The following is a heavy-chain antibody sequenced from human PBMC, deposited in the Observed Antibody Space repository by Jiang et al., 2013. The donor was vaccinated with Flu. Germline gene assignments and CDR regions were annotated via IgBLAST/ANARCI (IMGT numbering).Heavy chain of an antibody. CDR3: ARVPRTVTTNWFDP. J-gene: IGHJ5*02. Sequence: GPGLVKPSQTLSLTCTVSGGSISSGDYYWSWIRQHPGKGLEWIGYIYYSGSTYYNPSLKSRVTISVDRSKNQFSLKLSSVTAADTAVYYCARVPRTVTTNWFDPWGQGTLVTVSS. CDR1: GGSISSGDYY. D-gene: IGHD4-17*01. CDR2: IYYSGST. V-gene: IGHV4-31*03.